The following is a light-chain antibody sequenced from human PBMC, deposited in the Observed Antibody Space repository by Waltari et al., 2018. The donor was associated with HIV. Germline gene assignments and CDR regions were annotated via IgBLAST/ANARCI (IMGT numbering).Light chain of an antibody. J-gene: IGLJ3*02. CDR1: SSNIGRHY. V-gene: IGLV1-51*01. Sequence: QSVLTQPPSVSAAPGQRVAIYCSGSSSNIGRHYVSWYVKLPRTAPTLVIYDNKTRPSVIPDRCSGSKSGTSATLGITGLQTGDEAHYYCGTWDRSLSTWLFGGGTKLNVL. CDR2: DNK. CDR3: GTWDRSLSTWL.